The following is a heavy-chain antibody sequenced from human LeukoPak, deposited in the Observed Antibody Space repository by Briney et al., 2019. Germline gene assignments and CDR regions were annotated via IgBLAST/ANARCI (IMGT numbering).Heavy chain of an antibody. CDR2: VSAYNGNT. D-gene: IGHD3-10*01. Sequence: GASVKVSXKASGYTFTSYGISWVRQAPGQGLEWMGWVSAYNGNTNYAQKPQGRVTMTTDTSTSTAYMELRSLRSDDTAVYYCARDRSCSHGCDAFDIWGQGTMVTVSS. CDR3: ARDRSCSHGCDAFDI. V-gene: IGHV1-18*01. J-gene: IGHJ3*02. CDR1: GYTFTSYG.